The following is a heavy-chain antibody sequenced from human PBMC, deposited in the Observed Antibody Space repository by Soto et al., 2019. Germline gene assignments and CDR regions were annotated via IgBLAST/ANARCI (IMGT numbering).Heavy chain of an antibody. CDR1: GYTFTSDY. CDR3: VRLSGHFDF. Sequence: ASVKVSCKASGYTFTSDYMHWVRQTPGQGLEWMGIINPIGGTTNYAQKFQGRVTMTRDTSTSTVYMELSSLRSEDTAVYYCVRLSGHFDFWGQGSLVTVSS. D-gene: IGHD6-19*01. CDR2: INPIGGTT. J-gene: IGHJ4*02. V-gene: IGHV1-46*01.